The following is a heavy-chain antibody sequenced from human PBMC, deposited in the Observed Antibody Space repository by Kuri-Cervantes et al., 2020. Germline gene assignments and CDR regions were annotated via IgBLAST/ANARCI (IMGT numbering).Heavy chain of an antibody. CDR1: GYTFTSYD. Sequence: ASVKVSCKASGYTFTSYDINWVRQAPGQGLEWMGWINPNSGGTNYAQKFQGRVTMTRDTSISTAYMELSRLRSDDTAVYYCARKNLDSSGWYEEFDYWGQGTLVTVSS. J-gene: IGHJ4*02. CDR3: ARKNLDSSGWYEEFDY. V-gene: IGHV1-2*02. D-gene: IGHD6-19*01. CDR2: INPNSGGT.